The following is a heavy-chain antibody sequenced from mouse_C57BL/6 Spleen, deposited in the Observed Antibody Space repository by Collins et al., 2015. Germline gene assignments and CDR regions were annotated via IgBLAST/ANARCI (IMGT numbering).Heavy chain of an antibody. CDR3: ARRCGNYPYVMDY. V-gene: IGHV9-2-1*01. D-gene: IGHD2-1*01. Sequence: QIQLVQSGPELKKPGETVKISCKASGYSFTDFSIHWVKQAPGEGLKWMGWINTETGEPTYADDFKGRFAFSLETSAGTAYLQINNLKNEDTATYFCARRCGNYPYVMDYWGQGTSVTVSS. CDR1: GYSFTDFS. CDR2: INTETGEP. J-gene: IGHJ4*01.